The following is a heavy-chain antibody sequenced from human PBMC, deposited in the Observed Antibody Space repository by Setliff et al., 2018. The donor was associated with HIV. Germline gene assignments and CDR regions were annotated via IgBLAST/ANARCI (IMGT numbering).Heavy chain of an antibody. Sequence: PSETLSLTCAVYGGSFSGYYWSWIRQPPGKGLERIGEINHSGSTNYNPSLKSRVTISVDTSRNQFSLKLSSVTAADTAVYYCARAESYYDFWSGYQQEYFDYWGQGALVTVSS. J-gene: IGHJ4*02. CDR3: ARAESYYDFWSGYQQEYFDY. V-gene: IGHV4-34*01. CDR1: GGSFSGYY. D-gene: IGHD3-3*01. CDR2: INHSGST.